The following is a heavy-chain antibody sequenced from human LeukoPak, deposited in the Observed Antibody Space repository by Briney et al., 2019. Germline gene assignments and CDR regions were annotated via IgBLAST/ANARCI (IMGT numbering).Heavy chain of an antibody. J-gene: IGHJ4*02. Sequence: PGGSLRLSCVASGFTFGDFAMTWVRQAPGKGLEWVASVFGGGFGAYYVHSVKGRFTISRDNSKNTLYLQINSLRVEDTAVYYCAKFEGHPWGTYRLDYWGLGTLVTVS. CDR1: GFTFGDFA. D-gene: IGHD3-16*02. CDR2: VFGGGFGA. V-gene: IGHV3-23*01. CDR3: AKFEGHPWGTYRLDY.